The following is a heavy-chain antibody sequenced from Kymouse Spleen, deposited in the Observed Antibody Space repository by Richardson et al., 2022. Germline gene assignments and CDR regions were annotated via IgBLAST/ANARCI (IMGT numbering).Heavy chain of an antibody. CDR1: GGSFSGYY. Sequence: QVQLQQWGAGLLKPSETLSLTCAVYGGSFSGYYWSWIRQPPGKGLEWIGEINHSGSTNYNPSLKSRVTISVDTSKNQFSLKLSSVTAADTAVYYCARGLGVTTYFDYWGQGTLVTVSS. CDR2: INHSGST. J-gene: IGHJ4*02. V-gene: IGHV4-34*01. CDR3: ARGLGVTTYFDY. D-gene: IGHD4-17*01.